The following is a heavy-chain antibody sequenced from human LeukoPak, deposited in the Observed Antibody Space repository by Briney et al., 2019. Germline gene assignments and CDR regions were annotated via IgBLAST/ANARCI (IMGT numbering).Heavy chain of an antibody. CDR1: GYTFTGYY. D-gene: IGHD3-9*01. Sequence: GASVKVSCKASGYTFTGYYMHWVRQAPGQGLERMGWISAYNGNTNYAQKLQGRVTMTTDTSTSTAYMELRSLRSDDTAVYYCARDGQYYDILTGHDYWGQGTLVTVSS. V-gene: IGHV1-18*04. CDR3: ARDGQYYDILTGHDY. CDR2: ISAYNGNT. J-gene: IGHJ4*02.